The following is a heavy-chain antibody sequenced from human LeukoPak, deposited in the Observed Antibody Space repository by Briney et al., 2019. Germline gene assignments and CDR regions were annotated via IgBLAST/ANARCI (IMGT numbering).Heavy chain of an antibody. D-gene: IGHD6-13*01. J-gene: IGHJ4*02. CDR2: INPNSGGT. V-gene: IGHV1-2*02. Sequence: ASVKVSCKASGYTSTGYYMHWVRQAPGQGLEWMGWINPNSGGTNYAQKFQGRVTMTRDTSISTAYMELSRLRSDDTAVYYCARVVAAAGTLDYWGQGTLVTVSS. CDR1: GYTSTGYY. CDR3: ARVVAAAGTLDY.